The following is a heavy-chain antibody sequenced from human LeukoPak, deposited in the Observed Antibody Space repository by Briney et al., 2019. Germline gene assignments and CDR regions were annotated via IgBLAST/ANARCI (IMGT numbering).Heavy chain of an antibody. CDR1: GFTFSSYG. Sequence: GGSLRLSCAASGFTFSSYGMHWVRQAPGKGLEWVAVIWYDGSNKYYADSVKGRFTISRDNSKNTLYLQMNSLRAEDTAVHYCARDSSITVSYYYYYGMDVWGQGTTVTVSS. D-gene: IGHD3-22*01. V-gene: IGHV3-33*01. CDR3: ARDSSITVSYYYYYGMDV. J-gene: IGHJ6*02. CDR2: IWYDGSNK.